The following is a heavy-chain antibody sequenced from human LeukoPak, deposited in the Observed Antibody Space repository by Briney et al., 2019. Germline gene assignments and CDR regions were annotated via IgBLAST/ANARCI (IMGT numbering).Heavy chain of an antibody. J-gene: IGHJ3*02. CDR2: IYHSGST. D-gene: IGHD3-10*01. CDR3: AKSNGYGLVDI. CDR1: GYSISSGYY. Sequence: SETLSLTCTVSGYSISSGYYWGCFRQPPGKGLEWIASIYHSGSTYYNPSLKSRVTISVDTPRNQFSLKLNSVTAADTAVYYCAKSNGYGLVDIWGQGTVVTVSS. V-gene: IGHV4-38-2*02.